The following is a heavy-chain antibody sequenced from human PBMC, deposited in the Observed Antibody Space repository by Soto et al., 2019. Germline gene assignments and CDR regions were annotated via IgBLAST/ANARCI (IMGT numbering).Heavy chain of an antibody. D-gene: IGHD6-6*01. Sequence: QVQLVESGGGVVQPGRSLRLSCAASGFTFSSYGMHWVRQAPGKGLEWVAVIWYDGSKKYYADSVKGRFTISRDNSKNTLYLQMNSLRAEDTAVYYCARDLRQLPFYYRMDVWGQGTTVTVSS. CDR1: GFTFSSYG. CDR2: IWYDGSKK. J-gene: IGHJ6*02. V-gene: IGHV3-33*01. CDR3: ARDLRQLPFYYRMDV.